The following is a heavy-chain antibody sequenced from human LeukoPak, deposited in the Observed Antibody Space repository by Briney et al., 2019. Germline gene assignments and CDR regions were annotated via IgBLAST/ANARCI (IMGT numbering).Heavy chain of an antibody. D-gene: IGHD6-19*01. J-gene: IGHJ6*02. CDR2: VSGSGGST. CDR3: AKESSGWPYYGMDV. V-gene: IGHV3-23*01. Sequence: GGSLRLSCAASGFTFSSYAMSWVRQAPGKGLEWASAVSGSGGSTYYADSAKGRFTISRDNSKTTLYLQMNSLRAEDTAVYYCAKESSGWPYYGMDVWGQGTTVTVSS. CDR1: GFTFSSYA.